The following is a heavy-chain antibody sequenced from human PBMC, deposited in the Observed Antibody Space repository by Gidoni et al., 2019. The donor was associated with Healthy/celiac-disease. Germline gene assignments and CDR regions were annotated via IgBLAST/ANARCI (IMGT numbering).Heavy chain of an antibody. J-gene: IGHJ4*02. V-gene: IGHV3-74*01. Sequence: EVQLVESGGGLVQPGGSLRLSCAASGFTFSSYWMHCVRQAPGKGLGWVSRIKSDGSSTSYADYVKGRFTISRDNAKNTLYLQMNSLRAEDTAVYYCARALAGCTDYWGQGTLVTVSS. CDR1: GFTFSSYW. CDR3: ARALAGCTDY. D-gene: IGHD2-21*01. CDR2: IKSDGSST.